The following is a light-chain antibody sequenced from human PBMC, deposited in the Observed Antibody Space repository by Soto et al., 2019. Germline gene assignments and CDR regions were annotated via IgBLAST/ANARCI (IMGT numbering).Light chain of an antibody. CDR1: SSNIGAGYD. CDR2: GNS. CDR3: QSYDSSLSGFVV. V-gene: IGLV1-40*01. Sequence: QSLLTQPPSVSGAPGQRVTISCTGSSSNIGAGYDVHWYQQLPGTAPKLLIYGNSNRPSGVPDRFSGSKSGTSASLAITGLQAEDEADYYCQSYDSSLSGFVVFGGGTKPTVL. J-gene: IGLJ2*01.